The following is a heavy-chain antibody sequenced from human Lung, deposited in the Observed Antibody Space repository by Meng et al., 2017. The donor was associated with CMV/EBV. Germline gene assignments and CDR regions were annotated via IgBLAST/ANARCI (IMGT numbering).Heavy chain of an antibody. CDR2: ISYTGYI. CDR1: GASISANY. D-gene: IGHD1-1*01. J-gene: IGHJ3*02. Sequence: LXCTVSGASISANYWSWSRRPPGKGLEYIGSISYTGYIEYNPSLKGRVAISLDTSKNQFSLKLAPVTAADTAMYYCAGPDDMGSSPHDPFDIWGQGXMVTVSS. CDR3: AGPDDMGSSPHDPFDI. V-gene: IGHV4-59*01.